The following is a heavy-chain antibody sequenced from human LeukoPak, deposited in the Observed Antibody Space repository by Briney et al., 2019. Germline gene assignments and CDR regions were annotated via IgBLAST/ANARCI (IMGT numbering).Heavy chain of an antibody. CDR1: GYSFTSYW. V-gene: IGHV5-51*01. D-gene: IGHD3-3*01. J-gene: IGHJ4*02. CDR2: IYPGDSDT. CDR3: ARGRSRYYDFWSGYYPFDY. Sequence: GESLKISCKGSGYSFTSYWIGWVRQMPGKGLEWMGIIYPGDSDTRYSPSFQGQVTISADKSISTAYLQWSNLKASDTAMYYCARGRSRYYDFWSGYYPFDYWGQGTLVTVSS.